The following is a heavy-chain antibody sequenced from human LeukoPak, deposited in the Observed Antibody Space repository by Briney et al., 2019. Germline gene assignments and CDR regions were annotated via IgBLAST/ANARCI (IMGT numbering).Heavy chain of an antibody. D-gene: IGHD2-2*01. CDR3: ATDSSLSPDS. Sequence: PGGSLRLSCAASGFTFTNYCMHWVRQAPGKGLEWLAVIWYDGSNKYYADSVKGRFTISRDNSKNTLYLQMNSLRAEDTAVYYCATDSSLSPDSWGQGTLVTVSS. V-gene: IGHV3-33*01. CDR1: GFTFTNYC. CDR2: IWYDGSNK. J-gene: IGHJ5*01.